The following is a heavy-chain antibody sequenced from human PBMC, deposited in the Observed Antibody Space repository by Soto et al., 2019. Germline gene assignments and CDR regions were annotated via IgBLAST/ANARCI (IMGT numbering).Heavy chain of an antibody. CDR2: IYYTGNT. J-gene: IGHJ4*02. CDR1: GGSISRYY. Sequence: PSETLSLTSTVAGGSISRYYWSWIRKPPGKGLEWIGNIYYTGNTNYNPSLKSRVTISVDTSKNQFSLKLDSVTAAYTAVYFCERHSIWLLLSDYWGQGSLVTVSS. CDR3: ERHSIWLLLSDY. D-gene: IGHD3-22*01. V-gene: IGHV4-59*08.